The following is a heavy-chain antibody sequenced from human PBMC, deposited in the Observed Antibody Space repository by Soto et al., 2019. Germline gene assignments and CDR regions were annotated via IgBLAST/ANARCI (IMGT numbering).Heavy chain of an antibody. V-gene: IGHV3-48*01. CDR2: ISSSSSTI. CDR3: AREYDILNWFDP. D-gene: IGHD3-9*01. J-gene: IGHJ5*02. CDR1: GFTFSSYS. Sequence: EVQLVESGGGLVQPGGSLRLSCAASGFTFSSYSMNWVRQAPGKGLEWVSYISSSSSTIYYAVPVKGRFTISRDNAKNALYQQMNSLRAEDTAVYYCAREYDILNWFDPWGQGTLVTVSS.